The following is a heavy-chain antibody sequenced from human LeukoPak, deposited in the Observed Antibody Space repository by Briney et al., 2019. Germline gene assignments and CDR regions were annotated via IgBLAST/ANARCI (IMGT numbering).Heavy chain of an antibody. CDR3: ARMGPRVPFSFDY. D-gene: IGHD3-3*01. J-gene: IGHJ4*02. CDR2: ISSSSSYT. V-gene: IGHV3-11*03. CDR1: GFTFSDYY. Sequence: GGSLILSCAASGFTFSDYYMSWIRQAPGKGLEWVSYISSSSSYTNYADSVKGRFTISRDNAKNSLYLQMNSLRAEDTAVYYCARMGPRVPFSFDYWGQGTLVTVSS.